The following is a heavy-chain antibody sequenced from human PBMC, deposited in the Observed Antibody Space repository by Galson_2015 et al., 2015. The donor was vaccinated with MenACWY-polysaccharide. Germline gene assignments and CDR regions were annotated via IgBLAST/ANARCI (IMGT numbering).Heavy chain of an antibody. CDR2: ITIYNGNT. D-gene: IGHD3-22*01. Sequence: SVKVSCKASGYTFTTYTISWVRQAPGQGLEWMGWITIYNGNTNYAQKLQGRVTMTTDTSTSTAYMELRSLTSDGTAVYYCARPLYRDSSDYYAYWGQGTLVTVPS. V-gene: IGHV1-18*01. CDR1: GYTFTTYT. J-gene: IGHJ4*02. CDR3: ARPLYRDSSDYYAY.